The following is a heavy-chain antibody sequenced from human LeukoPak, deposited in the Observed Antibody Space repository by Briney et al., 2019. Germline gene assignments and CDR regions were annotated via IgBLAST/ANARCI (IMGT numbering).Heavy chain of an antibody. CDR1: GGSIGSSSYF. Sequence: SETLSLTCTVSGGSIGSSSYFWGWIRQPPGKGLEWFGSIYHSGNTYYNPSLKSRVTISLDTSKTQFSLKLTSVTAADTAVYYCARSGYWTDWANYYFDLWGRGTLVTVSS. CDR2: IYHSGNT. CDR3: ARSGYWTDWANYYFDL. D-gene: IGHD1-7*01. V-gene: IGHV4-39*07. J-gene: IGHJ2*01.